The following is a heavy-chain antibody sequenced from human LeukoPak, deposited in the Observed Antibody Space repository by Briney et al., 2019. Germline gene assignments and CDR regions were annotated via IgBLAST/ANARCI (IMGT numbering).Heavy chain of an antibody. Sequence: GGSLRLSCAASGFTFSSYEMNWVRQAPGQGLEWVSYISSSCSTIYYADSVKGRFTISRNNAMNSLYLQMNSLRAEDTAVYYCARDLIRGGSCARPYYFDYWGQGTLVTVSS. CDR3: ARDLIRGGSCARPYYFDY. CDR1: GFTFSSYE. V-gene: IGHV3-48*03. CDR2: ISSSCSTI. D-gene: IGHD1-26*01. J-gene: IGHJ4*02.